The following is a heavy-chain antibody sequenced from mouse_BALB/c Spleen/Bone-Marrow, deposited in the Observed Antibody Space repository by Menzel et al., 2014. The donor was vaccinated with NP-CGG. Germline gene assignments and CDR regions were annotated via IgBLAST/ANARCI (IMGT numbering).Heavy chain of an antibody. D-gene: IGHD4-1*02. V-gene: IGHV1S81*02. J-gene: IGHJ4*01. CDR3: ARSTGTAPYFYAMDY. CDR1: GYTFTSNW. Sequence: GAELVKPGASVKLSCKAAGYTFTSNWMHWVKQRPGQGLEWIGETNPSNGRSNYNEKFKSKATLTVDKSSSTAYMQLSSLTAEDSAVYYCARSTGTAPYFYAMDYWGQGTSVTVSS. CDR2: TNPSNGRS.